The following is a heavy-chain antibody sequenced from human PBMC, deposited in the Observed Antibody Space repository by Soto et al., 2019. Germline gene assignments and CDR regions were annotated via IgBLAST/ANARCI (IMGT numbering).Heavy chain of an antibody. Sequence: XSVKVFCEASAYTFTSYYMHWVRQAPGQGLEWMGIINPSGGSTSYAQKFQGRVTMTRDTSTSTVYMELSSLRSEDTAVYYCARDRLRDSSGYSIDAFDIWGQGTMVTASS. V-gene: IGHV1-46*01. CDR3: ARDRLRDSSGYSIDAFDI. J-gene: IGHJ3*02. D-gene: IGHD3-22*01. CDR1: AYTFTSYY. CDR2: INPSGGST.